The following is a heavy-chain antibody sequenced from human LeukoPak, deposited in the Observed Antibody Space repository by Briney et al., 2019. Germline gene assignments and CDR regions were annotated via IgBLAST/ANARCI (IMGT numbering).Heavy chain of an antibody. V-gene: IGHV4-34*01. CDR1: GGSFSGYY. J-gene: IGHJ4*02. CDR2: INHSGST. D-gene: IGHD3-9*01. Sequence: PSETLSLTCAVYGGSFSGYYWSWIRQPPGKGLEWIGEINHSGSTNYNPSLKSRVTISVDTSKNQFSLKLSSVTAADTAVYYCARSKYFDWLLDYWGQGTLVTVSS. CDR3: ARSKYFDWLLDY.